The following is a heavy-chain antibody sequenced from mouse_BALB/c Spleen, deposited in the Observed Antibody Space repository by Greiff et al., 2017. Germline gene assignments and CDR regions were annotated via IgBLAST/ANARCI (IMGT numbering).Heavy chain of an antibody. Sequence: VQLKESGGGLVQPGGSRKLSCAASGFTFSSFGMHWVRQAPEKGLEWVAYISSGSSTIYYADTVKGRFTISRDNPKNTLFLQMTSLRSEDTAMYYCARRATGYFDVWGAGTTVTVSS. CDR3: ARRATGYFDV. V-gene: IGHV5-17*02. D-gene: IGHD1-1*01. J-gene: IGHJ1*01. CDR2: ISSGSSTI. CDR1: GFTFSSFG.